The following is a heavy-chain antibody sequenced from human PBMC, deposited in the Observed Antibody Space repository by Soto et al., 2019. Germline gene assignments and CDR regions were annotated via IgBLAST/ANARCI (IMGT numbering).Heavy chain of an antibody. D-gene: IGHD6-19*01. CDR2: MHYTGFS. J-gene: IGHJ5*02. CDR1: GDSVTSHD. V-gene: IGHV4-59*08. Sequence: SETLSLTCSFSGDSVTSHDLTWIRQSPEKGLEWIGYMHYTGFSHYNPSLKSRVTISVDTSKNQFSLKLSSVTVADTAVYYCATAVAGELAWLDPWGQGTLVTVSS. CDR3: ATAVAGELAWLDP.